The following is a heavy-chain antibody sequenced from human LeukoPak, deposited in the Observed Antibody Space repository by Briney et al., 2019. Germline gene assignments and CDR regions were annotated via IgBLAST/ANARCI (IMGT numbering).Heavy chain of an antibody. CDR3: ARPRAAVRYDFWSGPTRDYMDV. CDR2: IYHSGST. V-gene: IGHV4-38-2*02. Sequence: SETLSLTCTVSGYSISSGYYWGWIRQPPGKGLEWIGSIYHSGSTYYNPSLKSRVTISVDTSKNQFSLKLSSVTAADTAVYYCARPRAAVRYDFWSGPTRDYMDVWGKGTTVTVSS. CDR1: GYSISSGYY. D-gene: IGHD3-3*01. J-gene: IGHJ6*03.